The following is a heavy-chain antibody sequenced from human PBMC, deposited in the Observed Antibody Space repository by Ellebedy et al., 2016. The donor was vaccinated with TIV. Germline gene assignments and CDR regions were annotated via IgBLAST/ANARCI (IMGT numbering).Heavy chain of an antibody. CDR2: LNQDGSVK. CDR1: EFSFSSYW. D-gene: IGHD3-10*01. Sequence: GGSLRLSCAAYEFSFSSYWMNWVRQAPGKGLEWVANLNQDGSVKYYVDSVKGRFTISRDNAKNSLYLQMNSLRAEDTAVYYCASGFQWGQGTPVTVSS. V-gene: IGHV3-7*01. CDR3: ASGFQ. J-gene: IGHJ4*02.